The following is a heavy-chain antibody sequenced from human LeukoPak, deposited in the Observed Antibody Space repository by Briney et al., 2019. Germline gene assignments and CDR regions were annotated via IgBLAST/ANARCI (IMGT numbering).Heavy chain of an antibody. CDR2: INHSGST. J-gene: IGHJ4*02. Sequence: PSETLSLTCAVYGGSFRGYYWSWIRQPPGKGLEWVGDINHSGSTNDNPSLKSRVTISVDTSKNQFSLKLSSVTAADTAVYYCARDKQQLSIDYWGQGTLVTVSS. CDR3: ARDKQQLSIDY. V-gene: IGHV4-34*01. D-gene: IGHD6-13*01. CDR1: GGSFRGYY.